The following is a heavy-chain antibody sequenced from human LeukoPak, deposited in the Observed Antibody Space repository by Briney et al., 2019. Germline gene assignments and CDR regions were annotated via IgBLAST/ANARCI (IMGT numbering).Heavy chain of an antibody. J-gene: IGHJ4*02. CDR3: AKGGQRYDFWRFDY. Sequence: GGSLRLSCVASGFTFSTYAMSWVRQAPGKGLEWVSSISGSGGSAYYAEFVRGRSTISRDNSKNTLYLQMNSLRAEDTAVYYCAKGGQRYDFWRFDYWGQGTLVTVSS. CDR1: GFTFSTYA. CDR2: ISGSGGSA. V-gene: IGHV3-23*01. D-gene: IGHD3-3*01.